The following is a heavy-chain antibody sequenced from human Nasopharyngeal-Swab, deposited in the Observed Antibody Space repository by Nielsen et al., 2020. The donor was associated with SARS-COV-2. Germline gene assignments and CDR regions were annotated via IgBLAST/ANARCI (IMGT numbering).Heavy chain of an antibody. CDR1: GGSISSYY. Sequence: SETLSLTCTVSGGSISSYYWSWIRQPPGKGLEWIGYIYYSGSTNYNPSLKSRVTISVDTSKNQFSLKLSSVTAADTAVYYCARQHPHLYYGSVSYYYGMDVWGQGTTVTVSS. CDR2: IYYSGST. V-gene: IGHV4-59*13. D-gene: IGHD3-10*01. CDR3: ARQHPHLYYGSVSYYYGMDV. J-gene: IGHJ6*02.